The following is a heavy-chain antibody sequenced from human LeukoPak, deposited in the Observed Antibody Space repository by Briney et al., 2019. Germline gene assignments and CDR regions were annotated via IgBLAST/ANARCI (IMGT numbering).Heavy chain of an antibody. CDR3: ARQDYGDYIFAS. V-gene: IGHV4-59*01. CDR2: IYHSGST. Sequence: PSETLSLTCTVSGGSISSYYWSWIRQPPGKGLEWIGYIYHSGSTNYNPSLKSRVTISVDTSKNQFSLKLSSVTAADTAVYYCARQDYGDYIFASWGQGTLVTVSS. D-gene: IGHD4-17*01. J-gene: IGHJ4*02. CDR1: GGSISSYY.